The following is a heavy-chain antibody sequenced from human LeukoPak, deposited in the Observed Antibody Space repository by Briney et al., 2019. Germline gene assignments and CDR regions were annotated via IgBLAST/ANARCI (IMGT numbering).Heavy chain of an antibody. D-gene: IGHD1-26*01. CDR2: IHYTGTT. V-gene: IGHV4-59*08. Sequence: SETLSLTCIVSGGSINNHYWTWIRQTPGKGLEWIGNIHYTGTTKYNPSLKSRVTISVDTSKNQFSLELNSVTATDTAVYFCATNRAGTYDRPFEIWGQGTMVTVSS. CDR1: GGSINNHY. J-gene: IGHJ3*02. CDR3: ATNRAGTYDRPFEI.